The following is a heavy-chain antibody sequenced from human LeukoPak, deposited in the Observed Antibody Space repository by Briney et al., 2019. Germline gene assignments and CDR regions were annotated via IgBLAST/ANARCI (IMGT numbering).Heavy chain of an antibody. CDR1: GYSFTNYW. CDR2: IYPGDSDT. J-gene: IGHJ4*02. CDR3: AASTYGSGSYVAFDS. Sequence: GESLKISCKGSGYSFTNYWIGWVRQMPGKGLEWMGIIYPGDSDTRYSPSFQGQVTISADKSTSTAYVQWSSLKAPDSAMYYCAASTYGSGSYVAFDSWGQGTLVTVSS. V-gene: IGHV5-51*01. D-gene: IGHD3-10*01.